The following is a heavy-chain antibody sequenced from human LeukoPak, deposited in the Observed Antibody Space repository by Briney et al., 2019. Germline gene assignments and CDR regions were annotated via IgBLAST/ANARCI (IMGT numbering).Heavy chain of an antibody. CDR1: GFTFSSYG. D-gene: IGHD6-13*01. CDR2: ISYDGSNK. J-gene: IGHJ4*02. Sequence: RSLRLSCAASGFTFSSYGMHWVRQAPGKGLEWVAVISYDGSNKYYADSVKGRFTISRDNSKNTLYLQMNSLRAEDTAVYYCAKDLQQLCLDYWGQGTLATVSS. CDR3: AKDLQQLCLDY. V-gene: IGHV3-30*18.